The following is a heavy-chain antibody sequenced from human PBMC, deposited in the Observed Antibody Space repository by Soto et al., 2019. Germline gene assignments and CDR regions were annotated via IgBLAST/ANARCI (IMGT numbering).Heavy chain of an antibody. CDR3: ARDLPETYYDILTGYYPTYYFDY. D-gene: IGHD3-9*01. Sequence: GGSLRLSCAASGFTFSSYSMNWVRQAPGKGLEWVSSISSSSSYIYYADSVKGRFTISRDNAKNSLYLQMNSLRAEDTAVYYCARDLPETYYDILTGYYPTYYFDYWGQGTLVTVSS. CDR1: GFTFSSYS. CDR2: ISSSSSYI. V-gene: IGHV3-21*01. J-gene: IGHJ4*02.